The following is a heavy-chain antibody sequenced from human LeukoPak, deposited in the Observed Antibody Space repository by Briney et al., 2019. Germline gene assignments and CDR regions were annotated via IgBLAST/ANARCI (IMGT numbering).Heavy chain of an antibody. Sequence: PGGSLRHSCAASGFTFSSYAMHWVRQAPGKGLEWVSAISGSGGSTYYADSVKGRFTISRDNSKNTLYLQMNSLRAEDTAVYYCASYTVTTPSMDVWGQGTTVTVSS. V-gene: IGHV3-23*01. CDR2: ISGSGGST. J-gene: IGHJ6*02. D-gene: IGHD4-17*01. CDR1: GFTFSSYA. CDR3: ASYTVTTPSMDV.